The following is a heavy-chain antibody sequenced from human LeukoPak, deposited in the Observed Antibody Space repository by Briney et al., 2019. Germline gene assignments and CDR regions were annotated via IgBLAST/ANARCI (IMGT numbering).Heavy chain of an antibody. CDR3: ARANFLYCSSSTCLFDY. V-gene: IGHV1-2*02. CDR1: RYTFTDYY. D-gene: IGHD2-2*01. Sequence: ASVTVSCTASRYTFTDYYMHWVRQAPGQGFEWMGWINPNDGDTNYAQKFQGRVTMTRDTSISTAHMEVSRLRSDDTAVYYCARANFLYCSSSTCLFDYWGQGTLVTVSS. J-gene: IGHJ4*02. CDR2: INPNDGDT.